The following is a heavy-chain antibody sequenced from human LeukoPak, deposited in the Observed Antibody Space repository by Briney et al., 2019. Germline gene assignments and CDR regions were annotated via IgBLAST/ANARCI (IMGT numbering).Heavy chain of an antibody. CDR2: TNPNSGGT. Sequence: ASVKVSCKASRYTFTGYYMHWVRQAPGQGLEWMGWTNPNSGGTNYTQKFQGRVTMTRDTSISTAYMELSRLRSDDTAVYYCASVDRGSSSGGAFDIWGQETMLTVSS. CDR1: RYTFTGYY. J-gene: IGHJ3*02. V-gene: IGHV1-2*02. D-gene: IGHD6-6*01. CDR3: ASVDRGSSSGGAFDI.